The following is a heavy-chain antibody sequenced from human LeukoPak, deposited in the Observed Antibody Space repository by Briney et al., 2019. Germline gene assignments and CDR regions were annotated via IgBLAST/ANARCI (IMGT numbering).Heavy chain of an antibody. CDR3: ARAGGYSGYDFSYYFDY. CDR1: GGSISSGGYY. CDR2: IYYSGST. J-gene: IGHJ4*02. Sequence: PSETLSLTCTVSGGSISSGGYYWSWLRQHPGKGLEWIGYIYYSGSTYYNPSLKSRVTISVDTSKNQFSLKLSSVTAADTAVYYCARAGGYSGYDFSYYFDYWGQGTLVTVSS. V-gene: IGHV4-31*03. D-gene: IGHD5-12*01.